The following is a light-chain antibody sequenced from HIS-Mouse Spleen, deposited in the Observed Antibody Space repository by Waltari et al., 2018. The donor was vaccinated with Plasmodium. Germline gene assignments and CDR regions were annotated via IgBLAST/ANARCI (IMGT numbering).Light chain of an antibody. CDR2: KDS. CDR1: ALPKQY. CDR3: QSADSSGTYV. Sequence: GQTARITCSGDALPKQYAYWYQQKPGQAPVLVIYKDSERPSGIPERFSGSSSGTTVTLTISGVQAEDEADYYCQSADSSGTYVFGTGTKVTVL. J-gene: IGLJ1*01. V-gene: IGLV3-25*03.